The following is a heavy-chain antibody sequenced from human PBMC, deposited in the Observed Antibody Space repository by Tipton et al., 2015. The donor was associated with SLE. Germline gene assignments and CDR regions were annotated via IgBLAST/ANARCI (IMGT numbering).Heavy chain of an antibody. D-gene: IGHD3-10*01. CDR1: GGSISSGSYY. CDR2: IYTSEST. V-gene: IGHV4-61*02. Sequence: TLSLTCTVSGGSISSGSYYWSWIRQPAGKGLEWIGRIYTSESTNYNPSLKSRVAISADTSNNQFSLELRSVTAADTAVYYCARHLGVIVAFEVWGQGTVLTVSS. CDR3: ARHLGVIVAFEV. J-gene: IGHJ3*01.